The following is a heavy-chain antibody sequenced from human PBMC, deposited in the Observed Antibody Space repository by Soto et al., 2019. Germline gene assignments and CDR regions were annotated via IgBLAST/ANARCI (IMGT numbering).Heavy chain of an antibody. CDR3: ARNYYDSSGGFDY. D-gene: IGHD3-22*01. J-gene: IGHJ4*02. CDR1: GLTFSSYA. Sequence: GGSLRLSCAASGLTFSSYAMSWVRQAPGKGLEWVPGISGSGISTYYADSVKGRFTISRDNSKNTLYLQMNSLRAEDTAVYYCARNYYDSSGGFDYWGQGTLVTVSS. CDR2: ISGSGIST. V-gene: IGHV3-23*01.